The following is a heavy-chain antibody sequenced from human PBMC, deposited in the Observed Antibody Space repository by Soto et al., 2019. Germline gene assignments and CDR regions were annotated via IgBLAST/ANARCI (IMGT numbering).Heavy chain of an antibody. J-gene: IGHJ3*02. V-gene: IGHV3-11*01. CDR3: ARVRDIVVVVAAFDAFDI. CDR2: ISSSGSTI. D-gene: IGHD2-15*01. CDR1: GFTFSDYY. Sequence: QVQLVESGGGLVKPGGSLRLSCAASGFTFSDYYMSWIRQAPGKGLEWVSYISSSGSTIYYADSVKGRFPISRDNAKNSLYLQMNSLRAEDPAVYYCARVRDIVVVVAAFDAFDIWGQGTMVTVSS.